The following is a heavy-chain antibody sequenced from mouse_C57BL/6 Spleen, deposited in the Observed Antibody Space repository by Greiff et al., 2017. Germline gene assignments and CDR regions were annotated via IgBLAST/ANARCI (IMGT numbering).Heavy chain of an antibody. CDR2: IRLKSDNYAT. CDR1: GFTFSNYW. CDR3: TGGYGSSYAMDY. J-gene: IGHJ4*01. Sequence: EVKLVESGGGLVQPGGSMKLSCVASGFTFSNYWMNWVRQSPEKGLEWVAQIRLKSDNYATHYAESAKGRFTISRDDSKSSVYLQMNNLRAEDTGIYYCTGGYGSSYAMDYWGQGTSVTVSS. V-gene: IGHV6-3*01. D-gene: IGHD1-1*01.